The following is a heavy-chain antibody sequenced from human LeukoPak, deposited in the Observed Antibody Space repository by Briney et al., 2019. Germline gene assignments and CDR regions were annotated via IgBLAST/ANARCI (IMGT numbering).Heavy chain of an antibody. CDR3: ARARYYYDSSGYDY. J-gene: IGHJ4*02. D-gene: IGHD3-22*01. CDR2: INPNSGGT. V-gene: IGHV1-2*02. CDR1: GYTFTGYY. Sequence: ASVKVSCKASGYTFTGYYMHWVRQAPGQGLEWMGWINPNSGGTNYAQKFQGRVTMTRDTSISTAYMELSRLRPDDTAVYYCARARYYYDSSGYDYWGQGTLVTVSS.